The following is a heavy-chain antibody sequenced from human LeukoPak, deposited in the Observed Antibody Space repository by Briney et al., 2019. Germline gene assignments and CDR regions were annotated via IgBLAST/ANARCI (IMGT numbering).Heavy chain of an antibody. Sequence: PSETLSLTCAVYGGSFSGYYWSWIRQPPGKGLEWIGEINHSGSTNYNPSLKSRVTISVDTSKNQFFLKLSSVTAADTAVYYCARARTFRSTIFGVVIRFDPWGQGTLVTVSS. D-gene: IGHD3-3*01. V-gene: IGHV4-34*01. CDR1: GGSFSGYY. CDR2: INHSGST. J-gene: IGHJ5*02. CDR3: ARARTFRSTIFGVVIRFDP.